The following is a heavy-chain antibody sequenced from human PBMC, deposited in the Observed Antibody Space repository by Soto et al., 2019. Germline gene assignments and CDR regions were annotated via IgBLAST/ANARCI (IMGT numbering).Heavy chain of an antibody. J-gene: IGHJ4*02. CDR2: IYYSGIT. CDR3: ARHGSN. Sequence: SETLSLTCTVSGVSISNSSYYWGWIRRPPGKGLEWIGTIYYSGITYYNPSLKSRVTISVDTSKNQLSLKLTSVTAADTAVYYCARHGSNWGQGTLVTVYS. V-gene: IGHV4-39*01. CDR1: GVSISNSSYY.